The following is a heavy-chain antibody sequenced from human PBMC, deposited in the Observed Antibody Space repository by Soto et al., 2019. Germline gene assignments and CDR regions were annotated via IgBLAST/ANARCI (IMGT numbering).Heavy chain of an antibody. CDR2: INAANGIT. CDR3: VRNCYESSAYWSN. CDR1: GYRFSMYS. D-gene: IGHD3-22*01. J-gene: IGHJ4*02. Sequence: QVQLVQSGAEVKKPGASVKVSCKASGYRFSMYSMHWVRQDPGQGLEWMGWINAANGITKYSERFQGRVNFTRDTSASTDYMVLSSLRSEDMAVYYCVRNCYESSAYWSNWGQGPLVTVSS. V-gene: IGHV1-3*01.